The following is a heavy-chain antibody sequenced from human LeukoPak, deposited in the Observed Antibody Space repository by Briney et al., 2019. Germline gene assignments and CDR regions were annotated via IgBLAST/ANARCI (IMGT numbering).Heavy chain of an antibody. D-gene: IGHD1-26*01. CDR3: AGSYYSSFDY. V-gene: IGHV4-59*01. Sequence: LEWIVYIYYSGTTNYNPSLKSRVTISVDTSKNQFSLKLSSVTAADTAVYYCAGSYYSSFDYWGQGTLVTVSS. CDR2: IYYSGTT. J-gene: IGHJ4*02.